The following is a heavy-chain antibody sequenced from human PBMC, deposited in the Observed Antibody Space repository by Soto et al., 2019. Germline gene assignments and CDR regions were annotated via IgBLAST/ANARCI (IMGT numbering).Heavy chain of an antibody. CDR2: MNPNSGNT. J-gene: IGHJ5*01. Sequence: ASVKVSCKASGYTFTSYDINWVRQATGQGLEWMGWMNPNSGNTGYAQKFQGRVTMTRNTSISTAYMELSRLRSEDTAVYYCARGLVYCTIVVCYTLCIDSWGQATLVTVFS. V-gene: IGHV1-8*01. CDR3: ARGLVYCTIVVCYTLCIDS. CDR1: GYTFTSYD. D-gene: IGHD2-8*01.